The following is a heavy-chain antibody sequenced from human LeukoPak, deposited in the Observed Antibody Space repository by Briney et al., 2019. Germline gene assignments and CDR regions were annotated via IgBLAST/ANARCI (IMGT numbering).Heavy chain of an antibody. J-gene: IGHJ4*02. Sequence: ASVKVSCKASGYTFTSYDINRVRPAPGQGLEWMGWMNPNSGNTGYAQKFQGRGTITRNTSISTAYMELSSLGSEDTAVYYCARGLLGDYAIDYWGQGTLVTVSS. CDR3: ARGLLGDYAIDY. CDR1: GYTFTSYD. D-gene: IGHD4-17*01. V-gene: IGHV1-8*01. CDR2: MNPNSGNT.